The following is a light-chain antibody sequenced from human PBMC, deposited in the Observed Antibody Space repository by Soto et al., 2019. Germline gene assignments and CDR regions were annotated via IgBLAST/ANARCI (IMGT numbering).Light chain of an antibody. J-gene: IGLJ2*01. Sequence: QSALTQPASVSGSPGQSITISCTGTSSDVGGYNYVSWYQQHPGKAPKLMIYDVSNRPSGVSNRFSGSKSGNTASLTISGRQAEYEADYYGSSYTSSSTVVFGGGTKLTVL. CDR3: SSYTSSSTVV. CDR2: DVS. V-gene: IGLV2-14*01. CDR1: SSDVGGYNY.